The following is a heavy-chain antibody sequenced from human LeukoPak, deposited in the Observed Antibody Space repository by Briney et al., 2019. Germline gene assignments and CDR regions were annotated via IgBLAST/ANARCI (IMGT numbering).Heavy chain of an antibody. Sequence: SETLSLTCAVYGGSFSGYYWSWIRQPPGKGLEWIGENNHSGSTNYNPSLKSQVTISVDPSKNQFSLKLSSVTAADPAVYYCASLNGGNWGKGTLVTVSS. D-gene: IGHD3-16*01. J-gene: IGHJ4*02. V-gene: IGHV4-34*01. CDR1: GGSFSGYY. CDR2: NNHSGST. CDR3: ASLNGGN.